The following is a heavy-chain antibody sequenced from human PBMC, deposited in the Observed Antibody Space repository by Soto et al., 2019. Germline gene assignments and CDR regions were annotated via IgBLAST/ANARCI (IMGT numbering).Heavy chain of an antibody. CDR3: VKGRDYGAYCDAFDI. V-gene: IGHV3-23*01. Sequence: EVQLLESGGGLVQPGGSLRLSCAASRFTFSSYAMSWVRQAPGKGLEWVSAVSGSGVSTYYADSVQGRFTISRDNSMDTLYLQMNSLRVEDTAVYYCVKGRDYGAYCDAFDIRGEGTMVTVSS. D-gene: IGHD4-17*01. J-gene: IGHJ3*02. CDR1: RFTFSSYA. CDR2: VSGSGVST.